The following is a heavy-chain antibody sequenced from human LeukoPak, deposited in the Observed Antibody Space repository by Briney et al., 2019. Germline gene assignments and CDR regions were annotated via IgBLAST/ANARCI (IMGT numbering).Heavy chain of an antibody. CDR2: INSDGSST. CDR3: ARAGLLWFGESRMDV. V-gene: IGHV3-74*01. D-gene: IGHD3-10*01. CDR1: GFTFSSYW. J-gene: IGHJ6*02. Sequence: GGSLRLSCAASGFTFSSYWMHWVRQAPGKGLVWVSRINSDGSSTSYADSVKGRFTISRDNAKNSLYLQMNSLRAEDTAVYYCARAGLLWFGESRMDVWGQGTTVTVSS.